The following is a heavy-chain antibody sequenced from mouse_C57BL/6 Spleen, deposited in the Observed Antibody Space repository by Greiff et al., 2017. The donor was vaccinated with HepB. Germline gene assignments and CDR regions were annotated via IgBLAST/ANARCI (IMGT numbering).Heavy chain of an antibody. Sequence: VQLQQPGAELVKPGASVKLSCKASGYTFTSYWMHWVKQRPGQGLEWIGMIHPNSGSTNYNEKFKSKATLTVDKSSSTAYMQLSSLTSEDSAVYYCARSRDGGYFDCWGQGTTLTVSS. D-gene: IGHD3-3*01. CDR3: ARSRDGGYFDC. V-gene: IGHV1-64*01. CDR2: IHPNSGST. J-gene: IGHJ2*01. CDR1: GYTFTSYW.